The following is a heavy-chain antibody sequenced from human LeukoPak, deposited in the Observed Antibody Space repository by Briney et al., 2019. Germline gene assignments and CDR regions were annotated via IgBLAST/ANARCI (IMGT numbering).Heavy chain of an antibody. Sequence: PGGSLRLSRAASGFTLSDYYMSWIRPAPGKGLEWVSYISISGSSIYYADSVKGRFTISRDNAKNSMYLQMNSLRAEDTAVYYCARFVGSSRFDYWGQGTLVTVSS. CDR3: ARFVGSSRFDY. V-gene: IGHV3-11*01. CDR2: ISISGSSI. D-gene: IGHD1-26*01. CDR1: GFTLSDYY. J-gene: IGHJ4*02.